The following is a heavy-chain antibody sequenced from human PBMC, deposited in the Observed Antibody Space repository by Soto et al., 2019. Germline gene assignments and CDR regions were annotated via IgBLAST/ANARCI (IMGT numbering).Heavy chain of an antibody. J-gene: IGHJ6*02. CDR2: IDPSDSYT. CDR1: GGRFANYW. Sequence: PGESLQNSYNFSGGRFANYWSRRVRQMHGKGLDWMGRIDPSDSYTNYSPSLQGHVTISADKSISTAYLQWRSLKASDTAMYYCANPQTIVVGDYSGMDVWGQGTTVTVS. CDR3: ANPQTIVVGDYSGMDV. D-gene: IGHD2-2*01. V-gene: IGHV5-10-1*01.